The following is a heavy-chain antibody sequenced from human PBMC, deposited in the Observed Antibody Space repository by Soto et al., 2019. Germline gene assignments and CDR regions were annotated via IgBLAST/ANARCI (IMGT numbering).Heavy chain of an antibody. Sequence: LSLTCAVYGGSFSGYYWSWIRQPPGKGLEWIGEINHSGSTNYNPSLKSRVTISVDTSKNQFSLKLSSVTAADTAVYYCASRNCTNGVCYSGHNWFDPWGQGTLVTVSS. CDR3: ASRNCTNGVCYSGHNWFDP. V-gene: IGHV4-34*01. D-gene: IGHD2-8*01. CDR2: INHSGST. J-gene: IGHJ5*02. CDR1: GGSFSGYY.